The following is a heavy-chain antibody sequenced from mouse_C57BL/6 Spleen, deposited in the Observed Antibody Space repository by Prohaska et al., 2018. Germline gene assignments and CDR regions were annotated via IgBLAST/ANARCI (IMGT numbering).Heavy chain of an antibody. CDR1: GYTFTDYY. Sequence: QVQLQQPGTELVKPGASLKLSCKASGYTFTDYYIIWVKQRPGQGLEWIGWIYPGSGHTKYNEKFKGKATWTVDKSSSTAYMELRSLTSEDSAVYYCARSGWPYYFDYWGQGTTLTVSS. D-gene: IGHD1-1*02. CDR3: ARSGWPYYFDY. V-gene: IGHV1-84*01. J-gene: IGHJ2*01. CDR2: IYPGSGHT.